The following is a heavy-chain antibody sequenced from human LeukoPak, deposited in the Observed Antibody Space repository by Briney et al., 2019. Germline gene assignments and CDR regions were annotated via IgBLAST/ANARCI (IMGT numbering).Heavy chain of an antibody. D-gene: IGHD3-3*02. CDR2: IHNDGST. J-gene: IGHJ4*02. CDR3: ASLARDY. Sequence: PGGSLRLSCAASGFIVSNTYMTWVRQAPGKGLEWVSVIHNDGSTYYADSVKGRFTVSRDSSKNMVFLRMNSLRVEDTAVYFCASLARDYWGQGTLVSVSS. V-gene: IGHV3-53*01. CDR1: GFIVSNTY.